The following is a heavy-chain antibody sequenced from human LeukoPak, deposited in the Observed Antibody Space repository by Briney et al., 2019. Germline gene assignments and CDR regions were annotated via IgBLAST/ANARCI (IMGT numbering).Heavy chain of an antibody. J-gene: IGHJ4*02. V-gene: IGHV3-21*01. CDR3: ARFIAAPYYFDY. D-gene: IGHD6-13*01. Sequence: KPGGSLRLSCAASGFTFSSYSMNWVRQAPGKGLEWVSFISSSRSYIYYAGPVKGRFTISRDNAKNSLYLQMNSLRAEDTAVYYCARFIAAPYYFDYWGRGTLVTVSS. CDR1: GFTFSSYS. CDR2: ISSSRSYI.